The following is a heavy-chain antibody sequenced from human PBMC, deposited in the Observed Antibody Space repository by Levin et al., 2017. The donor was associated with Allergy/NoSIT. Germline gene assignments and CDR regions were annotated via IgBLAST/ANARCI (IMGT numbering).Heavy chain of an antibody. CDR2: MNPNSGNT. D-gene: IGHD3-16*01. Sequence: PAASVKVSCKASGYTFTSYDINWVRQATGQGLEWMGWMNPNSGNTGYAQKFQGRVTMTRNTSISTAYMELSSLRSEDTAVYYCARSLTAEEYFQHWGQGTLVTVSS. J-gene: IGHJ1*01. CDR3: ARSLTAEEYFQH. CDR1: GYTFTSYD. V-gene: IGHV1-8*01.